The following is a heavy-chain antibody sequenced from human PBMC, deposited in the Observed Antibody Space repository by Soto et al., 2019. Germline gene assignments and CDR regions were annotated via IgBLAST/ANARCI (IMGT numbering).Heavy chain of an antibody. V-gene: IGHV4-30-4*01. CDR3: ARGVSVVVAAYFDY. CDR1: GGSISSGDYY. CDR2: IYYSGST. D-gene: IGHD2-15*01. Sequence: PSETLSLTCTVSGGSISSGDYYWSWIRQPPGKGLEWIGYIYYSGSTYYNPSLKSRVTISVDTSKNQFSLKLSSVTAADTAVYYCARGVSVVVAAYFDYWGQGTLVTV. J-gene: IGHJ4*02.